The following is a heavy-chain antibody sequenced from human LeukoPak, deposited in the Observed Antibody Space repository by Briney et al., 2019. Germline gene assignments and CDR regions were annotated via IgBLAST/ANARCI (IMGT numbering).Heavy chain of an antibody. D-gene: IGHD1-26*01. Sequence: GGSLRLSCASSGFIFSGYGMHWVRQARGRGLEWVAVISYDGSNKYYAGFVEGRFTISRDNSKNTLYLRMNSLRAEDTAVYYCAKDRHGGSYYLGAFDIGGQGTMVTVSS. CDR3: AKDRHGGSYYLGAFDI. V-gene: IGHV3-30*18. CDR2: ISYDGSNK. J-gene: IGHJ3*02. CDR1: GFIFSGYG.